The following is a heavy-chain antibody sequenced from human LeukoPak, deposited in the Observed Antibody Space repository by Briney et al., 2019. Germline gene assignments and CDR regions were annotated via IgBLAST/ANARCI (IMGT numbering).Heavy chain of an antibody. J-gene: IGHJ4*02. CDR3: ARRVDDAFDY. V-gene: IGHV5-51*01. CDR2: IYPGDSDT. Sequence: GGSLKISCRGSGYSFTSYWIGWVRQMPGKGLEGRGIIYPGDSDTRYSPSFQGQVTISADKSISTAYLQWSSLKASDTAMYYCARRVDDAFDYWGQGTLVTVSS. D-gene: IGHD3-3*01. CDR1: GYSFTSYW.